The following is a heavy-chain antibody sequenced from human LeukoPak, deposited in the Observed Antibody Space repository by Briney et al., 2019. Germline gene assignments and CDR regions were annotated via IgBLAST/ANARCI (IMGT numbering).Heavy chain of an antibody. CDR2: IYPGDSDI. Sequence: GESLKISCKGSGYRFSNYWIGWVRHMPGKGLEWMGMIYPGDSDIRYSPSFQGQVTISADKSISTAYLQWSSLKASDTAMYYCARQEYCSGGSSYTWFDPWGQGTLVTVSS. D-gene: IGHD2-15*01. CDR3: ARQEYCSGGSSYTWFDP. J-gene: IGHJ5*02. V-gene: IGHV5-51*01. CDR1: GYRFSNYW.